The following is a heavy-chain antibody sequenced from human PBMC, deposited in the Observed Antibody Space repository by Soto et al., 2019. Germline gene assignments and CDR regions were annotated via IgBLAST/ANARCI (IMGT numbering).Heavy chain of an antibody. Sequence: QVQLVQSGAEVKKPGSSVKVSCKASVGTFSSYASSWVRQAPGQGLEWMGWIIPIFGTANYAQKFQGRVTITADESTSTAYMELRSLRSEETAVYYCARDPCAGLCRVLHRPYGMDVWGQGTTVTVSS. CDR2: IIPIFGTA. V-gene: IGHV1-69*01. CDR3: ARDPCAGLCRVLHRPYGMDV. J-gene: IGHJ6*02. CDR1: VGTFSSYA. D-gene: IGHD2-8*01.